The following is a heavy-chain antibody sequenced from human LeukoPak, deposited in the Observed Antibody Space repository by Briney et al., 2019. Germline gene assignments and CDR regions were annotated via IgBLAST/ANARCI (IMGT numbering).Heavy chain of an antibody. V-gene: IGHV3-33*01. CDR3: ARGGPEWPLDY. CDR2: IWYDGSNS. Sequence: GGSLRLSCVASGFXFNTFGILWVRQAPDEGLEWVAVIWYDGSNSYYADSVRGRFTISRDNSKNTLYLQMNSLRAEDTAVYYCARGGPEWPLDYWGQGTLVTVSS. CDR1: GFXFNTFG. D-gene: IGHD3-3*01. J-gene: IGHJ4*02.